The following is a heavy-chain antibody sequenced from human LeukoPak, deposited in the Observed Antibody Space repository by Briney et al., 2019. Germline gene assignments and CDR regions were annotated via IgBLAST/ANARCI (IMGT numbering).Heavy chain of an antibody. CDR3: ARVAVRYCSGGSCSGFDP. J-gene: IGHJ5*02. D-gene: IGHD2-15*01. CDR2: IYTSGST. Sequence: SETLSLTCAVSGGSISSYYWSWIRQPAGKGLEWIGRIYTSGSTNYNPSLKSRVTMSVDTSKNQFSLKLSSVTAADTAVYYCARVAVRYCSGGSCSGFDPWGQGTLVTVSS. CDR1: GGSISSYY. V-gene: IGHV4-4*07.